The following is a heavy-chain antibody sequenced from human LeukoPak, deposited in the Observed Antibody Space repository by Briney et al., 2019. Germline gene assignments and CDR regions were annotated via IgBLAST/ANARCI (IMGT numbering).Heavy chain of an antibody. CDR1: GFTVSRNY. CDR2: IFIGGGT. D-gene: IGHD6-19*01. J-gene: IGHJ4*02. V-gene: IGHV3-53*01. CDR3: VLRGAVAAADF. Sequence: GGSLRLSCAASGFTVSRNYMSWVRQAPGKGLEWVSIIFIGGGTYYADSVKGRFTISRGNAKNSLYLQMNSLRAEDTAIYYCVLRGAVAAADFWGQGTLVTVSS.